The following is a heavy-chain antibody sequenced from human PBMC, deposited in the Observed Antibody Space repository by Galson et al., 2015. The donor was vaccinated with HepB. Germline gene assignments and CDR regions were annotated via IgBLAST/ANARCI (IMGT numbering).Heavy chain of an antibody. Sequence: SLRLSCAASGFTFSSYGMHWVRQAPGKGLEWVAVISYDGSNKYYADSVKGRFTISRDNSKNTLYLQMNSLRAEDTAVYYCAKEAFPSSSWHRDFDYWGQGTLVTVSS. V-gene: IGHV3-30*18. J-gene: IGHJ4*02. D-gene: IGHD6-13*01. CDR1: GFTFSSYG. CDR3: AKEAFPSSSWHRDFDY. CDR2: ISYDGSNK.